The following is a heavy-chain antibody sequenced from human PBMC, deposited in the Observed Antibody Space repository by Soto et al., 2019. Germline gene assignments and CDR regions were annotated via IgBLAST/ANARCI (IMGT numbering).Heavy chain of an antibody. Sequence: HPGGSLRLSCSVSGFTFTSYAMHWVRQAPGKGLEYIASISSEGATTYYADSVKGRFIISRDNAKNTLHLQMSSLRAEDTAVYYCVKDRYVDYWGQGILVTVSS. CDR2: ISSEGATT. J-gene: IGHJ4*02. CDR3: VKDRYVDY. V-gene: IGHV3-64D*06. CDR1: GFTFTSYA.